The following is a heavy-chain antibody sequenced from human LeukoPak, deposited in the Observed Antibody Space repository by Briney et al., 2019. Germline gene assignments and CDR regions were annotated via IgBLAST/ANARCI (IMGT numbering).Heavy chain of an antibody. D-gene: IGHD3-22*01. Sequence: PGGSLRLSCAASGFTFSSYAMHWVRHAPGKGLEYVSAISSNGGSTYYANSVKGRFTISRDNSKNTLYLQMGSLRAEDMAVYYCARDGSRDDSSGYYYDGYFDYWGQGTLVTVSS. V-gene: IGHV3-64*01. J-gene: IGHJ4*02. CDR3: ARDGSRDDSSGYYYDGYFDY. CDR2: ISSNGGST. CDR1: GFTFSSYA.